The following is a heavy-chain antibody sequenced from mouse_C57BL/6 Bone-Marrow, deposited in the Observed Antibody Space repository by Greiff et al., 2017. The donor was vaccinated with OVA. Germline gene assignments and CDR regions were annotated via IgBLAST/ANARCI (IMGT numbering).Heavy chain of an antibody. CDR1: GFTFSDFY. Sequence: EVKLVESGGGLVQSGRSLRLSCATSGFTFSDFYMEWVRQAPGKGLEWIAASRNKANDYTTEYSASVKGRLIVSRSTSQRILYRQMNALRAEDTAVYYSAREASYDWDFDVWGTGTTVTVSS. D-gene: IGHD1-1*01. V-gene: IGHV7-1*01. CDR2: SRNKANDYTT. CDR3: AREASYDWDFDV. J-gene: IGHJ1*03.